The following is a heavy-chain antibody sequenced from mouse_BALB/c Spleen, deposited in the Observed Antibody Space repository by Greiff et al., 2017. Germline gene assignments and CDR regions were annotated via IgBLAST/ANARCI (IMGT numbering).Heavy chain of an antibody. D-gene: IGHD2-4*01. Sequence: QVHVKQSGAELVRPGVSVKISCKGSGYTFTDYAMHWVKQSHAKSLEWIGVISTYYGDASYNQKFKGKATMTVDKSSSTAYMELARLTSEDSAIYYCARRGIMITTTGGDYYAMDYWGQGTSVTVSS. CDR2: ISTYYGDA. J-gene: IGHJ4*01. CDR3: ARRGIMITTTGGDYYAMDY. CDR1: GYTFTDYA. V-gene: IGHV1S137*01.